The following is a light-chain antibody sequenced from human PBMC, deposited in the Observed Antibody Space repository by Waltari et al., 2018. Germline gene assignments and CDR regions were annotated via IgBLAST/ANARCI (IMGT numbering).Light chain of an antibody. V-gene: IGLV2-23*01. CDR1: SSDVGGYKF. CDR2: EGN. Sequence: QSALAQPASESGSPGQSITISCTGTSSDVGGYKFVSWYQQHPGKAPKLMIYEGNKRPSGVSYRFSGSKSGNTASLTISGLQAEDEADYYCCSYAGDSALAFGGGTKLTVL. CDR3: CSYAGDSALA. J-gene: IGLJ3*02.